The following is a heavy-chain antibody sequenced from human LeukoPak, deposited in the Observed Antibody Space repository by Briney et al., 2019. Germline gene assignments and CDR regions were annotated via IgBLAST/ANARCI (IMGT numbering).Heavy chain of an antibody. D-gene: IGHD3-16*01. CDR1: GFTVSSFA. J-gene: IGHJ4*02. Sequence: GGSLRLSCTVSGFTVSSFAMNWVRQAPGKGLEWVASITVSSAFIYYADSVKGRFTISRDNAKSSLFLQMNSLRREDTAVYYCVRDYVWGTNNPDYWGPGTLVTVSS. CDR2: ITVSSAFI. CDR3: VRDYVWGTNNPDY. V-gene: IGHV3-21*01.